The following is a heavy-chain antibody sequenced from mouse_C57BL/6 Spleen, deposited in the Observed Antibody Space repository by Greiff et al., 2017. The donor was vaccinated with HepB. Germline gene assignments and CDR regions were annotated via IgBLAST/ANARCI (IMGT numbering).Heavy chain of an antibody. CDR3: ARSYGNSWFAY. D-gene: IGHD2-1*01. CDR2: IHPNSGST. CDR1: GYTFTSYW. V-gene: IGHV1-64*01. J-gene: IGHJ3*01. Sequence: VQLQQPGAELVKPGASVKLSCKASGYTFTSYWMHWVKQRPGQGLEWIGMIHPNSGSTNYNEKFKSKATLTVDKSSSTAYMQLSSLTSEDSAVYYCARSYGNSWFAYWGQGTLVTVSA.